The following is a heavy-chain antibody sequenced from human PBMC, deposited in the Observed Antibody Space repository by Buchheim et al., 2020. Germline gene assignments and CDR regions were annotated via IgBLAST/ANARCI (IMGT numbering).Heavy chain of an antibody. CDR2: ITGSGAAT. D-gene: IGHD4-17*01. CDR1: GFTFNNYA. J-gene: IGHJ4*02. Sequence: EVQVLESGGGLVQPGGSLRLSCAASGFTFNNYAMNWVRQAPGKGLEWVSAITGSGAATYYADPVRGRFTISRDNSKDTLYLQMDSLRGEDTAVYYCAKDWDDHGDPGFPHYWGRGT. CDR3: AKDWDDHGDPGFPHY. V-gene: IGHV3-23*01.